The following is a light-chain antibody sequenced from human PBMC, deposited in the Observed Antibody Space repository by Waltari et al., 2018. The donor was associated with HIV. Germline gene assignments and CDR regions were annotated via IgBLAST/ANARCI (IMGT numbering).Light chain of an antibody. CDR3: QQYDTYWA. J-gene: IGKJ1*01. CDR2: KAS. V-gene: IGKV1-5*03. Sequence: DIQMTQSPSTLSASVGDRVTLTCRVSQNITNWLAWYQRKLGKAPSLLIYKASTFKTGVPSRFSGRGSGTEFTLSITNLQPEDLATYCCQQYDTYWAFGQGTTVDLK. CDR1: QNITNW.